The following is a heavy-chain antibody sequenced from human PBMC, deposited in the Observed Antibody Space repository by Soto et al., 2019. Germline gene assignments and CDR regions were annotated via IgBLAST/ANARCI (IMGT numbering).Heavy chain of an antibody. D-gene: IGHD2-15*01. J-gene: IGHJ4*02. CDR3: ARALADPVYYFDY. V-gene: IGHV3-7*01. Sequence: GGSLRLSCAASGFTFSSYWMSWVRQALGKGLEWVANIKPDGSEIHYVDSVKGRFTISRDNAKNSLYLLMNSLRAEDTAVYYCARALADPVYYFDYWGQGTLVTVSS. CDR2: IKPDGSEI. CDR1: GFTFSSYW.